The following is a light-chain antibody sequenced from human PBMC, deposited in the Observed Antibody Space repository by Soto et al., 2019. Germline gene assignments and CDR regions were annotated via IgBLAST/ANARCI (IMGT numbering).Light chain of an antibody. J-gene: IGKJ2*01. V-gene: IGKV3-20*01. CDR1: QSISSSS. Sequence: EIVLTQSPGTLSLSPGERVTLSCRASQSISSSSLAWYQHKPGQAPRLLIYGASSRATGIPDRFSGSGSGADFTLSISRLEPEDFAVYYCHQYGTSPRTFGHGTKLEIK. CDR2: GAS. CDR3: HQYGTSPRT.